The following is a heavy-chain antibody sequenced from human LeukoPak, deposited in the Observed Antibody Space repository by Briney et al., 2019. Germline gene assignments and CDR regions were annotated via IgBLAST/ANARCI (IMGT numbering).Heavy chain of an antibody. Sequence: SETLSLTCAVYGGSFSGCYWSWIRQPPGKGLEWIGEINHSGSTNYNPSLKSRVTISVDTSKNQFSLKLSSVTAADTAVYYCARSADYYDSSGYYFGGQGTLVTVSS. CDR3: ARSADYYDSSGYYF. D-gene: IGHD3-22*01. J-gene: IGHJ4*02. V-gene: IGHV4-34*01. CDR1: GGSFSGCY. CDR2: INHSGST.